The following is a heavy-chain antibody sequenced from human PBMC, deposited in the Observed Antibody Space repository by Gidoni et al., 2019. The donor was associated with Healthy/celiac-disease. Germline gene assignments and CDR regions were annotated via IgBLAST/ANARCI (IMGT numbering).Heavy chain of an antibody. Sequence: QVQLVQSGAEVKKPGASVTVSCKASGYTFTGYYMHWVRQAPGQGLEWMGWINPNSGGTNYAQKFQGWVTMTRDTSISTAYMELSRLRSDDTAVYYCARDRGGFDFFYGMDVWGQGTTVTVSS. CDR3: ARDRGGFDFFYGMDV. J-gene: IGHJ6*02. CDR2: INPNSGGT. CDR1: GYTFTGYY. D-gene: IGHD3-3*01. V-gene: IGHV1-2*04.